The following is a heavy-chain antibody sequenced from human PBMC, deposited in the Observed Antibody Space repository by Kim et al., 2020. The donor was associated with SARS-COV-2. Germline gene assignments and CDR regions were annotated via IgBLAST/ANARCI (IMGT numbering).Heavy chain of an antibody. Sequence: GGSLRLSCAASGFTFSSFPMSWVRQAPGKGLEWVSAISGSGGDTYYADSVKGRFTVSRDNSKNTLYLQMNTLRAEDTAVYYCTKRRLASNSFDPWGQGT. CDR3: TKRRLASNSFDP. CDR1: GFTFSSFP. V-gene: IGHV3-23*01. J-gene: IGHJ5*02. D-gene: IGHD6-25*01. CDR2: ISGSGGDT.